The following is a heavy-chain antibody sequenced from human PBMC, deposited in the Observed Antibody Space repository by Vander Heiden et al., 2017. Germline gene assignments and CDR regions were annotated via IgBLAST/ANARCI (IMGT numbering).Heavy chain of an antibody. CDR3: ARVVPRGWFDP. V-gene: IGHV4-38-2*01. CDR1: GYSISSGYY. D-gene: IGHD2-15*01. CDR2: IYHSGST. Sequence: QVQLQASGPGLVKPSETLSLTCGVSGYSISSGYYWGWIRQPPGKGLEWIGRIYHSGSTDYNPSLKSRATISVDTSENQFSLKLSPVTAADTAVYYCARVVPRGWFDPWGQGTLVTVSS. J-gene: IGHJ5*02.